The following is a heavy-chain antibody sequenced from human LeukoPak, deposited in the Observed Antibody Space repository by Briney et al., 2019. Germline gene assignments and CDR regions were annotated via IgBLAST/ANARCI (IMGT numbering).Heavy chain of an antibody. D-gene: IGHD3-10*01. CDR1: GFTFSSYW. J-gene: IGHJ6*02. Sequence: TGGSLRLSCAASGFTFSSYWMSWVRQAPGKGLEWVANIKQDGSEKYYVDSVKGRFTISRDNAKNSLYLQMNSLRAEDTAVYYCARDVSLLELWFGELHSYYSYGMDVWGQGTTVTVSS. CDR3: ARDVSLLELWFGELHSYYSYGMDV. CDR2: IKQDGSEK. V-gene: IGHV3-7*01.